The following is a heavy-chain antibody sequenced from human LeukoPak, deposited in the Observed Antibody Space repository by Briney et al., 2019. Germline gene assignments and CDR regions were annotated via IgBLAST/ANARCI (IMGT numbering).Heavy chain of an antibody. J-gene: IGHJ4*02. V-gene: IGHV3-7*01. CDR3: VRGLNGSGRRSLMAH. CDR1: GLPFHNYW. CDR2: IDQDETEK. Sequence: GGSLRLSCAASGLPFHNYWMTWVRQAPGKGLEWVANIDQDETEKYYVDSVKGRFTISMDNAEKSLFLRMTSLRDEDTAVYYCVRGLNGSGRRSLMAHWGPGTLVTVSS. D-gene: IGHD3-10*01.